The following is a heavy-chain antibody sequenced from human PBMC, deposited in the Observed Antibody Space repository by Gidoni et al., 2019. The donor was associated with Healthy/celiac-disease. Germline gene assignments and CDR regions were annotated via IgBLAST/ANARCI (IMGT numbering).Heavy chain of an antibody. J-gene: IGHJ4*02. CDR3: AREDCSGGSCYSGGFDY. D-gene: IGHD2-15*01. CDR2: IYYSGST. V-gene: IGHV4-30-4*01. Sequence: QVQLQESGPGLVKPSQTLSLTCTVSGGPISSGAYYWRWIRQPPGKGLEWIGYIYYSGSTYYNPSFKSRVTISVDTSKNQFSLKLSSVTAADTAVYYCAREDCSGGSCYSGGFDYWGQGTLVTLSS. CDR1: GGPISSGAYY.